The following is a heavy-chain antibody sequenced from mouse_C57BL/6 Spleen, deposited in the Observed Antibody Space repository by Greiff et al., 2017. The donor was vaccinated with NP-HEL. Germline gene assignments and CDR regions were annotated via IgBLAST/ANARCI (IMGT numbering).Heavy chain of an antibody. J-gene: IGHJ1*03. CDR3: ARRRLVGYFDV. D-gene: IGHD2-4*01. CDR1: GFTFSDYG. CDR2: ISSGSSTI. Sequence: EVKVVESGGGLVKPGGSLKLSCAASGFTFSDYGMHWVRQAPEKGLEWVAYISSGSSTIYYADTVKGRFTISRDNAKNTLFLQMTSLRSEDTAMYYCARRRLVGYFDVWGTGTTVTVSS. V-gene: IGHV5-17*01.